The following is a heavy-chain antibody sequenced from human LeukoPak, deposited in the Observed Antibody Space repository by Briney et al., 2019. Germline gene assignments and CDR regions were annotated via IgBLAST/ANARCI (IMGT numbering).Heavy chain of an antibody. D-gene: IGHD6-6*01. V-gene: IGHV3-49*03. Sequence: TGGSLRLSCTASGFTFGDYAMSWFRQVPGKGLEWVGFIRSKAYGGTTEYAASVKGRFTISRDDSKSIAYLQMNSLKTEDTAVYYCTRARIAARNNWFDPWGQGTLVTVSS. CDR2: IRSKAYGGTT. CDR3: TRARIAARNNWFDP. CDR1: GFTFGDYA. J-gene: IGHJ5*02.